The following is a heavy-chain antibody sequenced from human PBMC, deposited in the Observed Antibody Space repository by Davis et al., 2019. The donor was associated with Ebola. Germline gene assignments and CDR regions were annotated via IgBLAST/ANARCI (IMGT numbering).Heavy chain of an antibody. V-gene: IGHV4-30-4*01. J-gene: IGHJ5*02. CDR2: IYYSGST. D-gene: IGHD4-17*01. Sequence: MPSETLSLTCTVSGGSISSGDYYWSWIRQPPGKGLEWIGYIYYSGSTYYNPSLKSRVTISVDTSKNQFSLKLSSVTAADTAVYYCARVRGYYGDDGWFDPWGQGTLVTVSS. CDR1: GGSISSGDYY. CDR3: ARVRGYYGDDGWFDP.